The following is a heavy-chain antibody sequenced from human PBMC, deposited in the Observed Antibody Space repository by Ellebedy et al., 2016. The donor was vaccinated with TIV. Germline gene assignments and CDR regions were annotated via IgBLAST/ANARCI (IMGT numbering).Heavy chain of an antibody. CDR2: IFYSGST. CDR3: ARLARYYYYYGLDV. J-gene: IGHJ6*02. CDR1: GDFISSGVHY. Sequence: MPSETLSLTCTVSGDFISSGVHYWSWIRQHPGKGLEWIGHIFYSGSTNYNPSLKSLVTISVDTSKNQFSLKLTSVTAADTAVYYCARLARYYYYYGLDVWGQGTPVTVSS. V-gene: IGHV4-31*01.